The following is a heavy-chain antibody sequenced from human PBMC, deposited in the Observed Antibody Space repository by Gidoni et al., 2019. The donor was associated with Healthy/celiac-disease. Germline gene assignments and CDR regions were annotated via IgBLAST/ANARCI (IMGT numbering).Heavy chain of an antibody. CDR3: ARLFSGRLGELSFDP. CDR1: GYTFTGYY. J-gene: IGHJ5*02. Sequence: QVQLVQSGAEVKKPGASVKVSCKASGYTFTGYYMHWVRQAPGQGLEWMGWINPNSGGTNYAQKFQGRVTMTRDTSISTAYMELSRLRSDDTAVYYCARLFSGRLGELSFDPWGQGTLVTVSS. D-gene: IGHD3-16*02. CDR2: INPNSGGT. V-gene: IGHV1-2*02.